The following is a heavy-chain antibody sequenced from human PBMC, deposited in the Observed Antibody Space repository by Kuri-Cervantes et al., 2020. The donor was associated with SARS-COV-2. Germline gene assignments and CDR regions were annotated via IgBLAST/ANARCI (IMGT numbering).Heavy chain of an antibody. V-gene: IGHV1-46*01. J-gene: IGHJ6*02. Sequence: ASVKVSCKASGYTFTSYYMHWVRQAPGQGLERMGIINPSGGSTSYAQKFQGRVTITADKSTSTAYMELSSLRSEDTAVYYCARDHPTVTPSSGMDVWGQGTTVTVSS. CDR2: INPSGGST. CDR1: GYTFTSYY. D-gene: IGHD4-11*01. CDR3: ARDHPTVTPSSGMDV.